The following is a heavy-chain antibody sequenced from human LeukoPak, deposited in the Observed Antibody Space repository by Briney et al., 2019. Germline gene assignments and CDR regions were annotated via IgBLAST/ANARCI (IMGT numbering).Heavy chain of an antibody. Sequence: ASVKVSCKASGSTFSSYVISWVRQAPGQGLEWMGGVIPIFGTSTYAQKFQGRVTITADESASTAYMELSSLRSEDTAMYYCATASMAFREEDYWGQGTLVTVSS. V-gene: IGHV1-69*13. J-gene: IGHJ4*02. D-gene: IGHD6-6*01. CDR2: VIPIFGTS. CDR1: GSTFSSYV. CDR3: ATASMAFREEDY.